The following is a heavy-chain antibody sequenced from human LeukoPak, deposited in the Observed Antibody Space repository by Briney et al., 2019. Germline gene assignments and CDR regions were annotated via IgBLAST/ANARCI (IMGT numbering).Heavy chain of an antibody. V-gene: IGHV4-59*01. CDR1: GGSFSGYY. Sequence: SETLSLTCAVYGGSFSGYYWSWIRQPPGKGLEWIGYIYYSGSTNYNPSLKSRVTISVDTSKNQFSLKLSSVTAADTAVYYCARGPSGYSYGSWDYWGQGTLVTVSS. D-gene: IGHD5-18*01. J-gene: IGHJ4*02. CDR2: IYYSGST. CDR3: ARGPSGYSYGSWDY.